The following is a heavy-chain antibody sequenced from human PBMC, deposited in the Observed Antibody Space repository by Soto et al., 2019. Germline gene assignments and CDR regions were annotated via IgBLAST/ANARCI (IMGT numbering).Heavy chain of an antibody. CDR2: ISGSGGST. D-gene: IGHD6-19*01. Sequence: EVQLLESGGGLVQPGGSLRLSCAASGFTFSSYAMSWVRQAPGKGLEWVSAISGSGGSTYYADSVKGRFTISRDNSKNTLYLQMNSLRAEDTAVYYCAKDAGSGWYSFDNWFDPWGQGTLVTVSS. V-gene: IGHV3-23*01. J-gene: IGHJ5*02. CDR3: AKDAGSGWYSFDNWFDP. CDR1: GFTFSSYA.